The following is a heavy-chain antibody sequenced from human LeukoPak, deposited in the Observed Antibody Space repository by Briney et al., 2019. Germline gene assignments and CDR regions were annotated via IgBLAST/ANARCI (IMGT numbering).Heavy chain of an antibody. J-gene: IGHJ3*02. V-gene: IGHV3-64D*06. CDR3: VKDRPGYVSGGSCYSSGAFEI. Sequence: GGSLRFSCSASGFTFSSYGMHWVRQAPGKGLEYVSAISSSGGSTYYADSVKGRFTISRDNSKNTLYLQMSSLRAEDTAVYYCVKDRPGYVSGGSCYSSGAFEIWGQGTMVTVSS. CDR2: ISSSGGST. CDR1: GFTFSSYG. D-gene: IGHD2-15*01.